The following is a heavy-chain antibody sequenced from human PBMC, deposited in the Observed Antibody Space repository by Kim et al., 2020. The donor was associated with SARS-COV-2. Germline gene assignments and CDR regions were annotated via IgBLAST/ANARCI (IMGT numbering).Heavy chain of an antibody. Sequence: GGSLRLSCAASGFTFSSYEMNWVRQAPGKGLEWVSYISSSGSTIYYADSVKGRFTISRDNAKNSLYLQMNSLRAEDTAVYYCASFFFPAFDIWGQGTMVTVSS. CDR3: ASFFFPAFDI. CDR1: GFTFSSYE. J-gene: IGHJ3*02. CDR2: ISSSGSTI. V-gene: IGHV3-48*03. D-gene: IGHD3-3*01.